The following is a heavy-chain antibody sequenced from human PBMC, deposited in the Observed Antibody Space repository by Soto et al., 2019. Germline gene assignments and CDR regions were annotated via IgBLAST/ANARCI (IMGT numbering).Heavy chain of an antibody. CDR3: ASSRYYYDSSGYSNYFDY. CDR2: IYYSGST. CDR1: GGSISSGGYY. D-gene: IGHD3-22*01. Sequence: NPSETLSLTCTVSGGSISSGGYYWSWIRQHPGKGLEWIGYIYYSGSTYYNPSLKSRVTISVDTSKNQFSLKLSSVTAADTAVYYCASSRYYYDSSGYSNYFDYWGQGTLVTVSS. V-gene: IGHV4-31*03. J-gene: IGHJ4*02.